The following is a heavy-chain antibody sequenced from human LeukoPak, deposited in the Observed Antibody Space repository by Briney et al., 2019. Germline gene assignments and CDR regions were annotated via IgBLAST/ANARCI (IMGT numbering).Heavy chain of an antibody. CDR1: GFTFSSYG. CDR3: ARDRVYYYDSSGLSY. J-gene: IGHJ4*02. Sequence: GGSLRLSCAASGFTFSSYGMHWVRQAPGKGLEWVTVIWYDGSNKYYADSVKGRFTISRDNSKNTLYLQMNSLRAEDTAVYYCARDRVYYYDSSGLSYWGQGTLVTASS. V-gene: IGHV3-33*01. D-gene: IGHD3-22*01. CDR2: IWYDGSNK.